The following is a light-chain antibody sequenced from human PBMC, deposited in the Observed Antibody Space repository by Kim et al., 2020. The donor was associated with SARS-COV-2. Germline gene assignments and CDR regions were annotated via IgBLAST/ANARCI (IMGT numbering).Light chain of an antibody. CDR2: GAS. Sequence: SPGESATLACRASQSVGSNYLAWYQQKPGQAPRLLIYGASNRATGIPDRFGGSGSGTDFTLTIGRLEPEDFAVYYCQEYTSSPPYTFGQGTKLEI. J-gene: IGKJ2*01. CDR1: QSVGSNY. V-gene: IGKV3-20*01. CDR3: QEYTSSPPYT.